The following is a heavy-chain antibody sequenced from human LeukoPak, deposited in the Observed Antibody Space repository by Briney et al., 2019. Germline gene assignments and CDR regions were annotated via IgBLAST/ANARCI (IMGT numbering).Heavy chain of an antibody. Sequence: ASVKVSCKASGYTFTSYDINWVRQATGQGLEWMGWMNPNSGNTGYAQKFQGRVTMTRNTSISTAYMELSSLRSEDTAVYYCARGFKGYYYYYGMDVWGQGTLVTVSS. J-gene: IGHJ6*02. CDR1: GYTFTSYD. CDR3: ARGFKGYYYYYGMDV. V-gene: IGHV1-8*01. CDR2: MNPNSGNT.